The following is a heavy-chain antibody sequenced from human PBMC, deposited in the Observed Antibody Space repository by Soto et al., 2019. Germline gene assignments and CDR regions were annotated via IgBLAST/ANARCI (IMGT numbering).Heavy chain of an antibody. V-gene: IGHV3-33*06. D-gene: IGHD2-2*01. J-gene: IGHJ4*02. Sequence: PGGSLRLSCAASGFTFSSYGMHWVRQAPGKGLEWVAVIWYDGSNKYYADSVKGRFTISRDNSKNTLYLQMNSLRAEDTAVYYCAKGGMRYCSSTSCYFSYWGQGT. CDR1: GFTFSSYG. CDR2: IWYDGSNK. CDR3: AKGGMRYCSSTSCYFSY.